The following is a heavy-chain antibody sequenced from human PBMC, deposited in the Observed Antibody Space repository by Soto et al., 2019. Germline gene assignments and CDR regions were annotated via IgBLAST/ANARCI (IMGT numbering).Heavy chain of an antibody. J-gene: IGHJ6*02. CDR1: GFTFSSYA. CDR2: ISGSGGST. Sequence: GGFPRLSCAASGFTFSSYAMSWVRQAPGKGLEWVSAISGSGGSTYYADSVKGRFTISRDNSKNTLYLQMNSLRAEDTAVYYCAKGLEGAISVAAYYYYGMDVWGQGTTVTVSS. D-gene: IGHD3-10*01. V-gene: IGHV3-23*01. CDR3: AKGLEGAISVAAYYYYGMDV.